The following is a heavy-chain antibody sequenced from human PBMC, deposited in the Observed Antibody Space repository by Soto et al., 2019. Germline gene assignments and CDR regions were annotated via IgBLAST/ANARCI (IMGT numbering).Heavy chain of an antibody. CDR1: GGSISSSNW. J-gene: IGHJ6*02. D-gene: IGHD6-13*01. CDR2: IYHSGST. CDR3: ARKGVSVYYYYYGMDV. Sequence: TSETLSLTCAVSGGSISSSNWWSWVRQPPGKGLEWIGEIYHSGSTNYNPSLKSRVTISVDKSKNQFSLKLSSVTAADTAVYYCARKGVSVYYYYYGMDVWGQGTTVTV. V-gene: IGHV4-4*02.